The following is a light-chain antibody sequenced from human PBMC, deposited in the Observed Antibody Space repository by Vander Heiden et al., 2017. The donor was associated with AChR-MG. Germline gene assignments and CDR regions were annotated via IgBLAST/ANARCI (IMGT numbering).Light chain of an antibody. CDR2: LNSDGSH. J-gene: IGLJ3*02. CDR3: QTWGTGIRV. Sequence: QLVLTQSPSASASLGASVTLTCTLSSGHSSYDIAWPQQQPEEGPRYLMKLNSDGSHSKGDGIPDRFSGSSSGAERYLTISSLQSEDEADYYCQTWGTGIRVFGGGTKLTVL. V-gene: IGLV4-69*01. CDR1: SGHSSYD.